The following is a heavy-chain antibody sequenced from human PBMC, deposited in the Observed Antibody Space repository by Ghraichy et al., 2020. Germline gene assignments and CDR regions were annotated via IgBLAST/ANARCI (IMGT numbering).Heavy chain of an antibody. J-gene: IGHJ6*03. D-gene: IGHD1-26*01. CDR1: GYTFTSYD. V-gene: IGHV1-8*01. Sequence: ASVQVSCKASGYTFTSYDINWVRQATGQGLEWMGWMNPNSGNTGSAQKFQGRVTMTRNTSISTAYMELSSLRSEDTAVYYCARGRGGGTYYYMDVWGKGTTVTVSS. CDR2: MNPNSGNT. CDR3: ARGRGGGTYYYMDV.